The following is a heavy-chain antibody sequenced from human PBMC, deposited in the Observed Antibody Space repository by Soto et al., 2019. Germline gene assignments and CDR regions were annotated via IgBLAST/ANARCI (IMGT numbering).Heavy chain of an antibody. Sequence: QVHLVQSGGEVKKPGASVKVSCKASGYTFTNYGVAWVRQAPGQGLEWMGWTSAYTLNTNYAQKFQGRVTVTTDTSTSTAYMELRSLRPDDTAVYDCAREDHGRAPRGGNWFDPWGQGTLVTVSS. J-gene: IGHJ5*02. V-gene: IGHV1-18*01. CDR2: TSAYTLNT. CDR3: AREDHGRAPRGGNWFDP. D-gene: IGHD4-17*01. CDR1: GYTFTNYG.